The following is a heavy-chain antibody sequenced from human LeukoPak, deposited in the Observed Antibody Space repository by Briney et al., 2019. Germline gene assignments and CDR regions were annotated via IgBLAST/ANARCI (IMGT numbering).Heavy chain of an antibody. CDR2: IRNKANSYTT. D-gene: IGHD3-16*01. Sequence: GGSLRLSCAASGFAFSDHYMDWVRQAAGKGLERVGRIRNKANSYTTEYAASVKGRFTISRDDSKNSLYLQMNSLKTEDTAVYYCAQSGSYAAFDYWGQGTLVTVSS. CDR3: AQSGSYAAFDY. J-gene: IGHJ4*02. V-gene: IGHV3-72*01. CDR1: GFAFSDHY.